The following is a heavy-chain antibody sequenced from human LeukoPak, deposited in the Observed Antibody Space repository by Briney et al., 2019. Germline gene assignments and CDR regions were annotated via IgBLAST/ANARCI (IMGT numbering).Heavy chain of an antibody. J-gene: IGHJ4*02. CDR3: ASGFSSSPYFDY. D-gene: IGHD6-6*01. V-gene: IGHV3-21*01. Sequence: GSLRLSCAASGFTFSTYYMNWVRQAPGKGLEWVSFITGSSSYIYYTDSVKGRFTISRDNAKNSLFLQMNSLRDEDTAVYYCASGFSSSPYFDYWGQGTLVTVSS. CDR1: GFTFSTYY. CDR2: ITGSSSYI.